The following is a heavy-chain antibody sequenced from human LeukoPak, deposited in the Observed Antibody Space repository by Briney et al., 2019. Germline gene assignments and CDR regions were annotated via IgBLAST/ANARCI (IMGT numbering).Heavy chain of an antibody. J-gene: IGHJ4*02. Sequence: GGSLRLSCAASGVNNAWMSWVRQAPGKGLEWVGRIKSRTEDGTTDYAAPVKGRFTISRDDSKNTLYLQMNGLKTEDTAVYYCTSEDQGGFDYWGQGTLVTVSS. D-gene: IGHD1-26*01. CDR1: GVNNAW. CDR3: TSEDQGGFDY. V-gene: IGHV3-15*01. CDR2: IKSRTEDGTT.